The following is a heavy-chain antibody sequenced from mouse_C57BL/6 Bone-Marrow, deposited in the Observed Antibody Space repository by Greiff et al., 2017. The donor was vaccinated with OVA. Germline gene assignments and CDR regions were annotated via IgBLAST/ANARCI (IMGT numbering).Heavy chain of an antibody. D-gene: IGHD6-1*01. J-gene: IGHJ4*01. CDR3: ARYRSCPYYAMDY. V-gene: IGHV1-22*01. Sequence: EVQLQQSGPELVKPGASVKMSCKASGYTFTDYNMHWVKQSPGKSLEWIGYINPNNGGTSYNQKFKGKATLTVNKSSSTAYMELRSLTSEDTAVYYCARYRSCPYYAMDYGGQGTAVTVSS. CDR2: INPNNGGT. CDR1: GYTFTDYN.